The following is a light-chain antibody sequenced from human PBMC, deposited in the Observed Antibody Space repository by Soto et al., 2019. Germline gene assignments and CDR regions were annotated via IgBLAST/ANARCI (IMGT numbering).Light chain of an antibody. CDR2: GAT. Sequence: EIVLTQSPGTLSLSPGERATLSCRASQTVSGSFLAWYQQKAGQAPRLLIYGATNRATGIPERFSGSGSGTDSTLTISTLEPEDFAVYYCQQCGPSLKYTFGQGTRLEIK. CDR3: QQCGPSLKYT. J-gene: IGKJ2*01. CDR1: QTVSGSF. V-gene: IGKV3-20*01.